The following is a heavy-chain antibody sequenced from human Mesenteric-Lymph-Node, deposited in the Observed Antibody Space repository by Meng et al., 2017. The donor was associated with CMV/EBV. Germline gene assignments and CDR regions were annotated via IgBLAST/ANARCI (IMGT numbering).Heavy chain of an antibody. V-gene: IGHV1-69*05. CDR3: ARDRGPVEAVGTVPYGMDV. D-gene: IGHD6-13*01. Sequence: SVKVSCKASGGTFSSYAISWVRQAPGQGLEWMGGIIPIFGTANYAQKFQGRVTITTDESTSTAYMELSSLRSEDTAVYYCARDRGPVEAVGTVPYGMDVWGQGTTVTVSS. J-gene: IGHJ6*02. CDR1: GGTFSSYA. CDR2: IIPIFGTA.